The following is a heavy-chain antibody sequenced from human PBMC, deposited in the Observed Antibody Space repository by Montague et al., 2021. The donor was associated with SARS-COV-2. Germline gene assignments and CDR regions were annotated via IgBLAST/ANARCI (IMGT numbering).Heavy chain of an antibody. CDR2: IYYTGST. Sequence: SETLSLTCSVSGVSVNNYYWAWIRQTPEKGLEWIGYIYYTGSTNYNPSLRNRITISIDTSANQFSLKLRSVTPADTAVYYCVRDFYDTSDHFQGTFDVWGHGTVVSVSS. CDR3: VRDFYDTSDHFQGTFDV. V-gene: IGHV4-59*02. CDR1: GVSVNNYY. D-gene: IGHD3-22*01. J-gene: IGHJ3*01.